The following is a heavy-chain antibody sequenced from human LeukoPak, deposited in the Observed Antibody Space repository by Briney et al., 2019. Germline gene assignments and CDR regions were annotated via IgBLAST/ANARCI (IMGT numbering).Heavy chain of an antibody. Sequence: SETLSLTCTVSGGSISSFYWSWIRRPPGKGLEWIGYIYYSGSTNYNPSLKSRVTISVDTSKNQFSLKLSSVTAADTAVYYCARRGYSYGFDYWGLGTLVTVSS. CDR1: GGSISSFY. D-gene: IGHD5-18*01. CDR3: ARRGYSYGFDY. V-gene: IGHV4-59*08. J-gene: IGHJ4*02. CDR2: IYYSGST.